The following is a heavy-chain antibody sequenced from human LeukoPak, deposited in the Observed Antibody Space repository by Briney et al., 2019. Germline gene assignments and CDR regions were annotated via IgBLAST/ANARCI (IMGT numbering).Heavy chain of an antibody. CDR1: GGSISSGSYY. CDR3: ARGLLILRFLAPDAFDI. Sequence: SETLSLTCTVSGGSISSGSYYWRWIRQPAGKGLEWIGRIYTSGSTNYNPSLKSRVTISVDTSKNQFSLKLSSVTAADTAVYYCARGLLILRFLAPDAFDIWGQGTMVTVSS. CDR2: IYTSGST. V-gene: IGHV4-61*02. J-gene: IGHJ3*02. D-gene: IGHD3-3*01.